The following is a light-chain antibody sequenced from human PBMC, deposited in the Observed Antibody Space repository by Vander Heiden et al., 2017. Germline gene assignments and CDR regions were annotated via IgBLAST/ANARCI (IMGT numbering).Light chain of an antibody. CDR3: QQYDTSRVT. V-gene: IGKV3-20*01. CDR2: AAS. CDR1: QSVSSSF. J-gene: IGKJ3*01. Sequence: EIGLTQSPGTLSLAPGERATLTCRASQSVSSSFLAWYQKKPGQAPRLLIYAASARATGIPDRFSGSGCGTDFPLTISRLEPEDFAVYYCQQYDTSRVTYGPGTRVD.